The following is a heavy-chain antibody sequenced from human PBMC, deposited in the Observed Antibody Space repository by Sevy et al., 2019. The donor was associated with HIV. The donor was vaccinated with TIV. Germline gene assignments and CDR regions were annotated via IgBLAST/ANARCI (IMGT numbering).Heavy chain of an antibody. CDR3: AAGVGMSDFDY. V-gene: IGHV3-15*01. D-gene: IGHD1-26*01. CDR1: GLRFRDAW. Sequence: GGSLRLSCATSGLRFRDAWMNWVRQAPGRGLEWVGRIKSKSDAGTRDFAAHVKDRFVISRDDSKNTVYLQMNSLKSEDSAVYYCAAGVGMSDFDYWGQGVLVTVSS. CDR2: IKSKSDAGTR. J-gene: IGHJ4*02.